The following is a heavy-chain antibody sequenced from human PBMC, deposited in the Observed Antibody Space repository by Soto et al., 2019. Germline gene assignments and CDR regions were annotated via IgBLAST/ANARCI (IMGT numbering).Heavy chain of an antibody. CDR2: ISGNGGST. CDR1: GFTFSSDA. D-gene: IGHD1-20*01. Sequence: GGSLRLSCAASGFTFSSDAMSWVRQAPGKGLEWVAAISGNGGSTYYADSVKGRFTISRDNSKNTLYLQMNSLRAEDTAVYYCAKEGPITHYYFDYWGQGTLVTVSS. V-gene: IGHV3-23*01. CDR3: AKEGPITHYYFDY. J-gene: IGHJ4*02.